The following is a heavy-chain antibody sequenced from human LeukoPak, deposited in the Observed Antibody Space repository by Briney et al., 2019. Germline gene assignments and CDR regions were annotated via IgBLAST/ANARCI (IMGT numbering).Heavy chain of an antibody. CDR3: VRGGNYFDY. CDR1: GGSFSGYY. J-gene: IGHJ4*02. CDR2: INHSGST. Sequence: PSETLSLTCAVYGGSFSGYYWSWIRQPPGKGLEWIGEINHSGSTNYNPSLKSRVTISVDTSKKQFSLKLSSVTAADTAVYYCVRGGNYFDYWGQGTLVTVSS. V-gene: IGHV4-34*01. D-gene: IGHD6-13*01.